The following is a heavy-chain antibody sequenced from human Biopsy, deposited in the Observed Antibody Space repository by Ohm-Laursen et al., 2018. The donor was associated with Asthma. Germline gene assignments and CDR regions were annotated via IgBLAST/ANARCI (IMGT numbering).Heavy chain of an antibody. CDR2: INSIFGST. CDR1: GGTFNTYV. V-gene: IGHV1-69*13. Sequence: ASVKVSCKSLGGTFNTYVIRWVRQAPGQGLEWMGGINSIFGSTTYPQKFQDRVTITADDSTSTVYMELSSLRSEDTAVYYCARKAGSCISRTCYSLDFWGQGTLVTVSS. J-gene: IGHJ4*02. CDR3: ARKAGSCISRTCYSLDF. D-gene: IGHD2-2*01.